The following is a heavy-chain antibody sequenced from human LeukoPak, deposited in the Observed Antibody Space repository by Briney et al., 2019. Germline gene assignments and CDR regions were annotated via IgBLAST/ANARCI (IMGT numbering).Heavy chain of an antibody. CDR1: GFTFTYSN. CDR2: IGSSRSPI. CDR3: ARDIGGYYPPPFDY. Sequence: GGSLRLSCAASGFTFTYSNMNWVRQAPGKGLEWVSHIGSSRSPIYYADSVKGRFTISRDNAKNSLYLQMNSLRAEDTAVYFCARDIGGYYPPPFDYWGQGTLVTVSS. J-gene: IGHJ4*02. V-gene: IGHV3-48*01. D-gene: IGHD3-3*01.